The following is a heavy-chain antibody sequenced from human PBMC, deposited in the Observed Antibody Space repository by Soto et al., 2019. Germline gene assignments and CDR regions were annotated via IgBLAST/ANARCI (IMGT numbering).Heavy chain of an antibody. V-gene: IGHV1-2*02. CDR1: EHTSTIYY. J-gene: IGHJ1*01. Sequence: QAHLVQSGAEVRKPGASVKVSCQALEHTSTIYYIHWVQQARGQGLEWMGWIYADSGDTTYAEDFRGRVTFTRDTSTSTFHMELSRLRLDDTAMYFCATRDYDILTGYLHIWGQGTLITVSS. D-gene: IGHD3-9*01. CDR3: ATRDYDILTGYLHI. CDR2: IYADSGDT.